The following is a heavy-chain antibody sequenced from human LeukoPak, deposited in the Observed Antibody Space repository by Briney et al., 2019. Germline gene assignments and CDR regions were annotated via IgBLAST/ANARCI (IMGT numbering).Heavy chain of an antibody. CDR2: IYYSGST. CDR3: AATRGSGSYLLDY. CDR1: GGSISSYY. Sequence: SETLSLTCTVSGGSISSYYWSWIRQPPGKGLEWIGYIYYSGSTNYNPPLKSRVTISVDTSKNQFSLKLSSVTAADTAVYYCAATRGSGSYLLDYWGQGTLVTVSS. J-gene: IGHJ4*02. V-gene: IGHV4-59*01. D-gene: IGHD1-26*01.